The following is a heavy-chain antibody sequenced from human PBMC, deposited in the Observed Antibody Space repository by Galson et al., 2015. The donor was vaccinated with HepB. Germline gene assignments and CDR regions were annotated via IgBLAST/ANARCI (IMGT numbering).Heavy chain of an antibody. V-gene: IGHV1-3*04. D-gene: IGHD6-13*01. CDR1: GYSFTNYA. CDR2: INTDNGNA. Sequence: SCKASGYSFTNYAMPWVRQAPGQRLEWLGLINTDNGNAKYSQRFLGRITITRDTSASLVYMELRYLRFEDTAVYYCAREQQLVYLDYYYGMDVWGQGTTVTVSS. CDR3: AREQQLVYLDYYYGMDV. J-gene: IGHJ6*02.